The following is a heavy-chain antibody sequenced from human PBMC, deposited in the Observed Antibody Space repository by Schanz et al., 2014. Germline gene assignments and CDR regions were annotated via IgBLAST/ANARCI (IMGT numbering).Heavy chain of an antibody. D-gene: IGHD3-10*01. CDR2: IKHDGSEK. CDR3: ARGHYGLDV. CDR1: GFTFSSYG. J-gene: IGHJ6*02. V-gene: IGHV3-7*01. Sequence: EVQLVESGGGLVKPGRSLRLSCAASGFTFSSYGMHWVRQAPGKGLEWVAYIKHDGSEKYHVDSVKGRFTISRDNAKGSVYLQMNSLRAEDTAVYYCARGHYGLDVWGPGTSVTVSS.